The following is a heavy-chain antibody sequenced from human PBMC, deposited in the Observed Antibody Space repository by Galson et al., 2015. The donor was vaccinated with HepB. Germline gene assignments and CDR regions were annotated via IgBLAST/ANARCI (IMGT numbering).Heavy chain of an antibody. V-gene: IGHV1-58*01. D-gene: IGHD4-17*01. CDR1: GFTFTSSA. CDR2: IVVGSGNT. Sequence: SVKVSCKASGFTFTSSAVQWVRQARGQRLEWIGWIVVGSGNTNYAQKFQERVTITRDMSTSTAYMELSSLRSEDTAVYYCAADPDNDYGDYGTTLGLPVMDVWGKGTTVTVSS. CDR3: AADPDNDYGDYGTTLGLPVMDV. J-gene: IGHJ6*03.